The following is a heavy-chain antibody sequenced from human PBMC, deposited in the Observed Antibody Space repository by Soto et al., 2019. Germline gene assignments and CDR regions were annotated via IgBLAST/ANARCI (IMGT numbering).Heavy chain of an antibody. D-gene: IGHD4-17*01. J-gene: IGHJ5*02. CDR3: ASVNRSVTTLSYWSEH. Sequence: PSQTLSLTCAISGDSVSSKSATWNWIRQSPSRGLEWLGRTYYRSKWYNDYAESVKSRITISPDTSRNQFSLQLNSVTPDDTAVIYCASVNRSVTTLSYWSEHWGRGSLVTVS. V-gene: IGHV6-1*01. CDR2: TYYRSKWYN. CDR1: GDSVSSKSAT.